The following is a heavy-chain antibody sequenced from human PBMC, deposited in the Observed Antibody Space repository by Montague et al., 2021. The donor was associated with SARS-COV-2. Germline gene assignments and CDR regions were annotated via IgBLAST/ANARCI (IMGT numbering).Heavy chain of an antibody. V-gene: IGHV4-59*01. J-gene: IGHJ3*02. CDR3: VRDHPYGGPRGAYDI. Sequence: SETLSLTCTVSGGSITGYYWSWLRRSPGKGLEWIAYIYDGGAANYNPSLGSRVTISTDTSKNQLSLKVNSVTAADTAVYYCVRDHPYGGPRGAYDIWGRGQWSPSLQ. CDR1: GGSITGYY. D-gene: IGHD4-23*01. CDR2: IYDGGAA.